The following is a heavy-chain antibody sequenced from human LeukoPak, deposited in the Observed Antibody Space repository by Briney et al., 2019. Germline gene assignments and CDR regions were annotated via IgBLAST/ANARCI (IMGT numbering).Heavy chain of an antibody. CDR1: GFTFSSYS. CDR3: ARDIWDYGGD. V-gene: IGHV3-21*01. CDR2: ISSSSSYI. Sequence: PGGSLRLSCAASGFTFSSYSMNWVRQAPGKGLEWVSSISSSSSYIYYADSVKGRFTISRDNAKNSLYLQVNSLRAEDTAVYYCARDIWDYGGDWGQGTLVTVSS. J-gene: IGHJ4*02. D-gene: IGHD4-23*01.